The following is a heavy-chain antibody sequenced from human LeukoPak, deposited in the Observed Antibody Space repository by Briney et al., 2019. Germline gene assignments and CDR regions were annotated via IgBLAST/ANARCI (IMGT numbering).Heavy chain of an antibody. V-gene: IGHV3-15*05. J-gene: IGHJ4*02. CDR3: IKSSGDWH. D-gene: IGHD2-21*02. CDR2: ISSKTDGGTT. CDR1: GFTFSSYW. Sequence: GGSLRLSCAASGFTFSSYWMSWVRRAPGKGLEWVGRISSKTDGGTTDYAAPVKGRFTFSRDDSKNTLYLQMNSLKTEDTAVYYCIKSSGDWHWGQGTLVTVSS.